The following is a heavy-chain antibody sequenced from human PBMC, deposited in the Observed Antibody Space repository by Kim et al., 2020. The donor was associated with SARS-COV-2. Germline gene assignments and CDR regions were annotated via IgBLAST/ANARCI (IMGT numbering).Heavy chain of an antibody. CDR1: GGSFSGYY. D-gene: IGHD6-13*01. CDR2: INHSGST. V-gene: IGHV4-34*01. Sequence: SETLSLTCAVYGGSFSGYYWSWIRQSPGKGLEWIGEINHSGSTNYNPSLKSRVTISVDTSKNQFSLKLSSVTAADTAVYYCASGRAAGTRGYYDGMDVGGQGTTRTVSS. J-gene: IGHJ6*02. CDR3: ASGRAAGTRGYYDGMDV.